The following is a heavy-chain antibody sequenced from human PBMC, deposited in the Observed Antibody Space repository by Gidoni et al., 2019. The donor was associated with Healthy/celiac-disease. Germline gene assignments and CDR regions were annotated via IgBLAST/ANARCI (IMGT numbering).Heavy chain of an antibody. CDR2: ISSSSSYI. CDR1: GVTFSRYS. D-gene: IGHD2-15*01. J-gene: IGHJ5*02. Sequence: EVQLVESGGGRVKPGGSLRRSCAASGVTFSRYSMNWVRQAPGKGLEWVSSISSSSSYIYYADSVKGRFTISRDNAKNSLYLQMNSLRAEDTAVYYCARDIVVVVAATEYNWFDPWGQGTLVTVSS. V-gene: IGHV3-21*01. CDR3: ARDIVVVVAATEYNWFDP.